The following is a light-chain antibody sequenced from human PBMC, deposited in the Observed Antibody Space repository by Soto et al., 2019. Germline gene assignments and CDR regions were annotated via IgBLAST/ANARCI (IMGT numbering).Light chain of an antibody. CDR1: QAISIY. Sequence: DIQMTQSPSSLSTSVGDRVTITCRASQAISIYLAWYQQKPGKVPKLLIYAASTLQSGVPSRFSGSGSGTDFTLTISSLQPEDVATYYCQKYNGAPPTFVQGTKVEIK. CDR2: AAS. V-gene: IGKV1-27*01. J-gene: IGKJ1*01. CDR3: QKYNGAPPT.